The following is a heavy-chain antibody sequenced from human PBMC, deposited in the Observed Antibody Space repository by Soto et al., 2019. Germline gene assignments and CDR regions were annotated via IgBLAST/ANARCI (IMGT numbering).Heavy chain of an antibody. Sequence: GASVKVSCKASGYTSTGYYMHWVRQPPGQGLEWMGWINPNSGGTNYAQKFQGRVTMARDTSISTAYMELSRLRSDDTAAYYCARVSMAGIYLGGVWGQGTLVSVAS. CDR3: ARVSMAGIYLGGV. D-gene: IGHD6-19*01. CDR2: INPNSGGT. J-gene: IGHJ4*02. V-gene: IGHV1-2*02. CDR1: GYTSTGYY.